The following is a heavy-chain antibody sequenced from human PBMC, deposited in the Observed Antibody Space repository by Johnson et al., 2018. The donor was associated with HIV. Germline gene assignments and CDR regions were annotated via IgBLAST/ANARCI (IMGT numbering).Heavy chain of an antibody. CDR1: GFTFSNAW. J-gene: IGHJ3*02. D-gene: IGHD2-21*01. CDR2: IKSKTDGGTT. CDR3: ARGGGCGGDCYSGYDAFDI. V-gene: IGHV3-15*01. Sequence: MLLVESGGGLVQPGGSLRLSCEASGFTFSNAWMSWVRQAPGKGLEWVGRIKSKTDGGTTDYAASVKGRFTISRDNSKNTVYLQMNSLRPYDTAVYYCARGGGCGGDCYSGYDAFDIWGQGTMVTVSS.